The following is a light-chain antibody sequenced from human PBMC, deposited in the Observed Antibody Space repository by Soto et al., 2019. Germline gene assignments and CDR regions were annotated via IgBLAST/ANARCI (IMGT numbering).Light chain of an antibody. V-gene: IGKV3-20*01. J-gene: IGKJ3*01. CDR1: QSINNRY. CDR2: AAS. Sequence: EIVLTQSPGTLSLSPGERATLSCRASQSINNRYLAWYQQKPGQAPKLLIYAASSRATGIPDSFSGSGSGTDFTPIISRLEPEDVAVYYCQQFGSSPGFTFGPGTKVDIK. CDR3: QQFGSSPGFT.